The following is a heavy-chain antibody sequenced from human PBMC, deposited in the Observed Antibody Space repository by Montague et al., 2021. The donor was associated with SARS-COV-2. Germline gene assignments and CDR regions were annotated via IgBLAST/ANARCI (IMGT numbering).Heavy chain of an antibody. Sequence: SLRLSCAASGFTFGDYGMSWVRQAPGKGLEWVSGINWNGGSTGYADSVKGRFTIPRGNAKNSLYLQMNSLRAEDTALYYCARDKYCSSTSCYPRDYYYGMDVWGQGTTVTVSS. J-gene: IGHJ6*02. CDR1: GFTFGDYG. D-gene: IGHD2-2*01. V-gene: IGHV3-20*04. CDR2: INWNGGST. CDR3: ARDKYCSSTSCYPRDYYYGMDV.